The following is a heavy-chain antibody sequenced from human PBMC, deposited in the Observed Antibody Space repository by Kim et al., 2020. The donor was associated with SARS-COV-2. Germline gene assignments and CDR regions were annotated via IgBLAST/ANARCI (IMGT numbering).Heavy chain of an antibody. J-gene: IGHJ4*02. CDR3: ASAGIQGIGSLHRDY. V-gene: IGHV4-34*01. Sequence: SETLSLTCAVYGGSFSGYYWSWIRQPPGKGLEWIGEINHSGSTNYNPSLKSRVTISVDTSKNQFSLKLSSVTAADTAVYYCASAGIQGIGSLHRDYWGQGTLVTVSS. CDR1: GGSFSGYY. D-gene: IGHD2-21*01. CDR2: INHSGST.